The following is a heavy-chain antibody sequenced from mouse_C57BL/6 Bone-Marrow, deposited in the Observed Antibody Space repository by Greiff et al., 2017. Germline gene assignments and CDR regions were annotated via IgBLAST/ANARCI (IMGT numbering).Heavy chain of an antibody. CDR2: IWSGGST. Sequence: VQLKESGPGLVQPSQSLSITCTVSGFSLTSSGVHWVRQSPGKGLEWLGVIWSGGSTDYNAAFISRLSISKDNSKSQVFFKMNSLQADDTAIYYCARKAEYYYGSDWYFDVWGTGTTVTVSS. CDR3: ARKAEYYYGSDWYFDV. D-gene: IGHD1-1*01. J-gene: IGHJ1*03. V-gene: IGHV2-2*01. CDR1: GFSLTSSG.